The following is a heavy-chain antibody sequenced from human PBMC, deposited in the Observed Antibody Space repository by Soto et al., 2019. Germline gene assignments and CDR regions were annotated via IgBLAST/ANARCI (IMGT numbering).Heavy chain of an antibody. Sequence: PGGSLRLSCAASGFTFSSYAMSWVRQAPGKGLEWVSAISGSGGSTYYADSVKGRFTISRDNSKNTLYLQMNSLRAEDTAVYHCASLGYDFWSGYYYGMDVWGQGTTVTVSS. J-gene: IGHJ6*02. CDR2: ISGSGGST. CDR3: ASLGYDFWSGYYYGMDV. D-gene: IGHD3-3*01. V-gene: IGHV3-23*01. CDR1: GFTFSSYA.